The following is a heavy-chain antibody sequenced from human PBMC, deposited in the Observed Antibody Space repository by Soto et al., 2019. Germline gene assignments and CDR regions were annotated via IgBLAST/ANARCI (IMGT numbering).Heavy chain of an antibody. Sequence: SETLSLTCTVSGGSISTYYWNWIRQPPGKGLEWIGYLYYGGSTNYNPSLESRVTISLDTSKNQISLKLSSVTAADTAVYYCARGRDDYNGWYVDLWGRGSRVTVSS. D-gene: IGHD4-4*01. CDR1: GGSISTYY. CDR3: ARGRDDYNGWYVDL. J-gene: IGHJ2*01. V-gene: IGHV4-59*01. CDR2: LYYGGST.